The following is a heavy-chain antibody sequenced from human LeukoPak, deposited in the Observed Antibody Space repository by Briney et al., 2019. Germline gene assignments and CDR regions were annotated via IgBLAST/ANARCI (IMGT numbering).Heavy chain of an antibody. CDR1: GGSISSSSYY. V-gene: IGHV4-39*07. Sequence: PSETLSLTCTVSGGSISSSSYYWGWIRQPPGKGLEWIGSIYHSGSTNYNPSLKSRVTKSVDKSKNQFSLKLSSVTAADTAVYYCARVRDCSSTSCPGLDDAFDIWGQGTMVTVSS. D-gene: IGHD2-2*01. CDR3: ARVRDCSSTSCPGLDDAFDI. J-gene: IGHJ3*02. CDR2: IYHSGST.